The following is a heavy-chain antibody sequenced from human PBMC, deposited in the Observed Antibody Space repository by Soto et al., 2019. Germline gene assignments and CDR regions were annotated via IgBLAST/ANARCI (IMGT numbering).Heavy chain of an antibody. CDR3: TTERVRRRVLRYFDWLLLFDY. V-gene: IGHV3-15*07. CDR1: GFTFSNAW. Sequence: PGGSLRLSCAASGFTFSNAWMNWVRQAPGKGLEWVGRIKSKTDGGTTDYAAPVKGRFTISRDDSKNTLYLQMNSLKTEDTAVYYCTTERVRRRVLRYFDWLLLFDYWGQGTRDTVS. D-gene: IGHD3-9*01. CDR2: IKSKTDGGTT. J-gene: IGHJ4*02.